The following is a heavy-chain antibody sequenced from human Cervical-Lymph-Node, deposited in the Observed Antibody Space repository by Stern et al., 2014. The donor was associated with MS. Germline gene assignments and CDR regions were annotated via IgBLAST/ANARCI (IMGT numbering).Heavy chain of an antibody. J-gene: IGHJ3*02. CDR2: VDPSDGST. V-gene: IGHV1-46*01. CDR1: GYSFTSYS. Sequence: QVQLVQSGAEVKKPGASVKISCQESGYSFTSYSLHWVRLAPGQGLEWMGNVDPSDGSTSYPQKFQGRVTMTRDTSTSTVYMELSSLRSEDTAVYHCARDGIVVAISGAFDIWGQGTMVTVSS. D-gene: IGHD2-21*01. CDR3: ARDGIVVAISGAFDI.